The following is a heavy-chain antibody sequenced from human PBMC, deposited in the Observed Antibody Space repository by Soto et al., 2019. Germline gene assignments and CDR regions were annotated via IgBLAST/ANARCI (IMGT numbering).Heavy chain of an antibody. CDR3: ARESGGATATLDYYYFYMDV. V-gene: IGHV1-2*02. CDR1: GDSFSAFY. D-gene: IGHD2-15*01. J-gene: IGHJ6*03. Sequence: QVQLVQSGAEVKKPGASVKVSCKTSGDSFSAFYLHWVRQAPGQGLEWLGWINPNGGATKYAQKFRGRVAMTRDTSIRTAYLEVSSLRSDDTAIYYCARESGGATATLDYYYFYMDVWGKGTTVTVSS. CDR2: INPNGGAT.